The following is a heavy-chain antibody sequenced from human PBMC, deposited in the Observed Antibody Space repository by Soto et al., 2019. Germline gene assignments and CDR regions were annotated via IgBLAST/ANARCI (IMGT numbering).Heavy chain of an antibody. CDR2: IIPIFGTA. CDR3: ARDRVVVVAANTGYYGMDV. J-gene: IGHJ6*02. V-gene: IGHV1-69*01. Sequence: QVQLVQSGAEVKKPGSSVKVSCKASGGTFSSYAISWVRQAPGQGLEWMGGIIPIFGTANYAQKFQGRVTITADESTSTAYMELSSLRSEDTAVYYCARDRVVVVAANTGYYGMDVWGQGTTVTVSS. CDR1: GGTFSSYA. D-gene: IGHD2-15*01.